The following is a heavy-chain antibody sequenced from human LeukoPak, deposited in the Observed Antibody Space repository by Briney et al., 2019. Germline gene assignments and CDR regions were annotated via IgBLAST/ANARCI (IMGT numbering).Heavy chain of an antibody. J-gene: IGHJ4*02. CDR2: FDPQDGET. D-gene: IGHD6-19*01. CDR3: ATGGSGWYNFDY. Sequence: GASVKVSCKVSGYTLTELSRHWVRQAPGKRLECMGGFDPQDGETIYAQKFQGRVTMTEETSTDTAYMELSSLRSEDTAVYYCATGGSGWYNFDYWGQGALVTVSS. CDR1: GYTLTELS. V-gene: IGHV1-24*01.